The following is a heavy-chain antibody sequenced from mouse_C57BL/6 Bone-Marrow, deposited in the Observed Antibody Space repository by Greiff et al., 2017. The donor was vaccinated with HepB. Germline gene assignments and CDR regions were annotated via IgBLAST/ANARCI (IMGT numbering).Heavy chain of an antibody. CDR3: ARENYYGSSPAY. D-gene: IGHD1-1*01. V-gene: IGHV1-69*01. J-gene: IGHJ3*01. Sequence: VQLQQPGAELVMPGASVKLSCKASGYTFTSYWMHWVKQRPGQGLEWIGEIDPSDSYTNYNQKFKGKSTLTVDKSSSTAYMQLSSLTSEDSAVYYCARENYYGSSPAYWGQGTLVTVSA. CDR1: GYTFTSYW. CDR2: IDPSDSYT.